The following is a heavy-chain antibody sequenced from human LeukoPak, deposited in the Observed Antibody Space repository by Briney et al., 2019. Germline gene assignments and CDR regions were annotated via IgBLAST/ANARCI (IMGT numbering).Heavy chain of an antibody. V-gene: IGHV3-21*01. J-gene: IGHJ4*02. CDR2: ISSSSSYI. Sequence: KSGGSLRLSCAASGFTFSSYSMNWVRQAPGKGLEWVSSISSSSSYIYYADSVKGRFTISRDNAKNSLYLQMNSLRAEDTAVYYCAREGYDSSGYYFDYWGQGTLVTVSS. CDR1: GFTFSSYS. CDR3: AREGYDSSGYYFDY. D-gene: IGHD3-22*01.